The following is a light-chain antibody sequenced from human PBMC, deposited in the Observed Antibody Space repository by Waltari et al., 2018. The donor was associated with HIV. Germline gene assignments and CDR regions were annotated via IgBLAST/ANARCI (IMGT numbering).Light chain of an antibody. CDR1: ESISIW. CDR2: KAS. V-gene: IGKV1-5*03. J-gene: IGKJ1*01. Sequence: DIQMTQSPSTLSASVGDRVTITCRAGESISIWLAWYQQKPGKAPKLLIYKASSLESGVPSRFSCSGSGTEFTLTISSLQPEDFATYYCQQYNLYWTFGQGTKVEIK. CDR3: QQYNLYWT.